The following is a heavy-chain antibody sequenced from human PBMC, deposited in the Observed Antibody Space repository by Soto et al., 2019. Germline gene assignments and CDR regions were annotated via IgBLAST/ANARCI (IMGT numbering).Heavy chain of an antibody. D-gene: IGHD3-9*01. Sequence: GASVKLSCKASGGTFSSYTISWVRQAPGQGLEWMGRIIPILGIANYAQKFQGRVTITADKSTSTAYMELSSLRSEDTAVYYCARGLDILTGYYKELGPFDYWGQGTLVTVSS. J-gene: IGHJ4*02. CDR1: GGTFSSYT. V-gene: IGHV1-69*02. CDR2: IIPILGIA. CDR3: ARGLDILTGYYKELGPFDY.